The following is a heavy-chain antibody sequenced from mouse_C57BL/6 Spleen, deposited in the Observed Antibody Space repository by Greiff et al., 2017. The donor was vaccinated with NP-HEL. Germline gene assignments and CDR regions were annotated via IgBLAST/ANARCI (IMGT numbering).Heavy chain of an antibody. J-gene: IGHJ3*01. CDR2: ISSGSSTI. CDR1: GFTFSDYG. Sequence: DVKLVESGGGLVKPGGSLKLSCAASGFTFSDYGMHWVRQAPEKGLEWVAYISSGSSTIYYADTVKGRFTISRDNAKNTLFLQMTSLRSEDTAMYYCARGATMVTQGFAYWGQGTLVTVSA. D-gene: IGHD2-2*01. V-gene: IGHV5-17*01. CDR3: ARGATMVTQGFAY.